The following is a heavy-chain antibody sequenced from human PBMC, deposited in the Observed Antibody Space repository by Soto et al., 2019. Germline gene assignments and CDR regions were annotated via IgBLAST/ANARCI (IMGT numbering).Heavy chain of an antibody. D-gene: IGHD6-19*01. CDR3: AWLVRDS. CDR2: IYYSGST. CDR1: GGSIISSNYY. V-gene: IGHV4-39*01. J-gene: IGHJ4*02. Sequence: SETLSLTCTVSGGSIISSNYYWGWIRQPPGKGLEWIGNIYYSGSTNYNPSLKGRVTISVDTSKNQFSLKLGSVTAADTAVYYCAWLVRDSWGQGTLVTVSS.